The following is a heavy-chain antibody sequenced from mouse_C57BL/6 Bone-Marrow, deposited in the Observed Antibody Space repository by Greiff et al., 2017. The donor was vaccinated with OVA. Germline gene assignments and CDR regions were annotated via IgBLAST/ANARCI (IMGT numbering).Heavy chain of an antibody. CDR1: GYAFTNYL. D-gene: IGHD1-3*01. CDR2: INPGSGGT. CDR3: ARSASGVDY. V-gene: IGHV1-54*01. Sequence: VQLQQSGAELVRPGTSVKVSCKASGYAFTNYLIEWVKQRPGQGLEWIGVINPGSGGTNYNEKFKGKATLTADKSSSTAYMQLSSLTSEDSAVYFCARSASGVDYWGQVTTLTVAS. J-gene: IGHJ2*01.